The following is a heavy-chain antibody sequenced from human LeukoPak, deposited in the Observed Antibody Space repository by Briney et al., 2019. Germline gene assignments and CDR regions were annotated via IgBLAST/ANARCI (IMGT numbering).Heavy chain of an antibody. CDR1: GYTFTRYG. V-gene: IGHV1-18*04. J-gene: IGHJ4*02. Sequence: ASVKVSCKASGYTFTRYGISWLRQAPGQGLEWMGWISTYNGDTNYAQKLQGRVTMTTDTSTSKVYMELRSLRSDDTAVYYCARRGSVDTPMSNWEWWHWGQGTLVTVSS. CDR2: ISTYNGDT. CDR3: ARRGSVDTPMSNWEWWH. D-gene: IGHD5-18*01.